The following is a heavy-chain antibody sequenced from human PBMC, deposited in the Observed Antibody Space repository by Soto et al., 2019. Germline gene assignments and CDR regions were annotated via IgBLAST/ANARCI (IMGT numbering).Heavy chain of an antibody. V-gene: IGHV1-18*01. CDR1: GYTFTRSG. CDR2: ISTYNGDT. J-gene: IGHJ6*02. CDR3: AREGAAPYYYYGMDV. D-gene: IGHD6-25*01. Sequence: QVQLVQSGAEVKKPGASVKVSCKASGYTFTRSGISWVRQAPGQGLEWMGWISTYNGDTNYAQTFQGRVTMTTDTSXXTAYMELRSLRSDDTAVYYCAREGAAPYYYYGMDVWGQGTPVTVSS.